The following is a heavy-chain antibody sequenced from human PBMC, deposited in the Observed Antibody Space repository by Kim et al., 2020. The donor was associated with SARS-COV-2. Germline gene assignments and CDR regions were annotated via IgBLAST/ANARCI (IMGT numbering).Heavy chain of an antibody. CDR3: ARQVAVAGISWFDP. D-gene: IGHD6-19*01. CDR2: IYYSGST. J-gene: IGHJ5*02. CDR1: GGSISSSSYY. Sequence: SETLSLTCTVSGGSISSSSYYWGWIRQPPGKGLEWIGSIYYSGSTYYNPSLKSRVTISVDTSKNQFSLKLSSVTAADTAVYYCARQVAVAGISWFDPWGQGTLVTVSS. V-gene: IGHV4-39*01.